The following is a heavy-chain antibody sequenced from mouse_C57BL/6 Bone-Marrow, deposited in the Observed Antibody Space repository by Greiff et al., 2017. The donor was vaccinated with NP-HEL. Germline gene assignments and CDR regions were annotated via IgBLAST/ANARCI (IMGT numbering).Heavy chain of an antibody. CDR2: INYDGSST. D-gene: IGHD1-1*01. CDR1: GFTFSDYY. J-gene: IGHJ1*03. V-gene: IGHV5-16*01. CDR3: AREKSYYGSSRYFDV. Sequence: EVKLMESEGGLVQPGRSMKLSCTASGFTFSDYYMAWVRQVPEKGLEWVANINYDGSSTYYLDSLKSRFIISRDNAKNILYLQMSSLKSEDTATYYCAREKSYYGSSRYFDVWGTGTTVTVSS.